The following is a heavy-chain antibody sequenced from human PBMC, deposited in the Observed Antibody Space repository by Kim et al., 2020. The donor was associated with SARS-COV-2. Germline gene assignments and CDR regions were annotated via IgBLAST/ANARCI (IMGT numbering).Heavy chain of an antibody. D-gene: IGHD6-25*01. CDR1: GFTFSSYA. J-gene: IGHJ6*01. CDR2: MSYDGSNE. Sequence: GGSLRLSCAASGFTFSSYAMHWVRQAPGKGLEWVAFMSYDGSNENYADSVKGRFTISRDNSKYRLYLQMNSLRAEDTALYYWSRAAAANPAYYYYGIDV. CDR3: SRAAAANPAYYYYGIDV. V-gene: IGHV3-30-3*01.